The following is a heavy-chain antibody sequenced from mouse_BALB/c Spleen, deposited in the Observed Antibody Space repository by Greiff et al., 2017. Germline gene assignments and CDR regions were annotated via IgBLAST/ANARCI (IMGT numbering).Heavy chain of an antibody. V-gene: IGHV8-12*01. D-gene: IGHD1-1*01. CDR3: ARRGGALRINDAMDY. Sequence: QVTLKVSGPGILQPSQTLSLTCSFSGFSLSTSGMGVSWIRQPSGKGLEWLAHIYWDDAKRYNPSLKSRTTTSKDTSRNQVFLKITSVDTADTATYYCARRGGALRINDAMDYWGQGTSVTVSS. CDR1: GFSLSTSGMG. J-gene: IGHJ4*01. CDR2: IYWDDAK.